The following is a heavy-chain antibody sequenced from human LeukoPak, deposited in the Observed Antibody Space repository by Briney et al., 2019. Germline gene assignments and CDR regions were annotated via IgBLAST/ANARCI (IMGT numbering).Heavy chain of an antibody. Sequence: GGSLRLSCAASGFTFSYYAMSWVRQAPGKGLEWVSAISGSGGSTYYADSVKGRFTISRDNSKNTLYLQMNSLRAEGTAVYYCAKRRGLELLYYYYMDVWGKGTTVTVSS. D-gene: IGHD1-7*01. CDR2: ISGSGGST. CDR1: GFTFSYYA. V-gene: IGHV3-23*01. J-gene: IGHJ6*03. CDR3: AKRRGLELLYYYYMDV.